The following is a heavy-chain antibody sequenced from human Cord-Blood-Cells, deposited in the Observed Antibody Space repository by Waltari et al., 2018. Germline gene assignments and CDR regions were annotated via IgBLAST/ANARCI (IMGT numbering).Heavy chain of an antibody. V-gene: IGHV4-59*01. CDR1: GGSISSYY. Sequence: VQLQESGPGLVKPSETLSLTCTVSGGSISSYYWSWIRQPPGKGLEWIGYIYYSGSTNYNPSLKSRVTISVDTSKNQFSLKLSSVTAADTAVYYCARGNLGRFDYWGQGTLVTVSS. CDR3: ARGNLGRFDY. CDR2: IYYSGST. D-gene: IGHD7-27*01. J-gene: IGHJ4*02.